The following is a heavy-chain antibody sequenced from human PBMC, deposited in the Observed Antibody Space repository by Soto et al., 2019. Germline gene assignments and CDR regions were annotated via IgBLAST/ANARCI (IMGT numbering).Heavy chain of an antibody. D-gene: IGHD1-1*01. CDR2: IIPILGIA. CDR1: GGTFSSYT. J-gene: IGHJ4*02. Sequence: QVQLVQSGAEVKKPGSSVKVSCKASGGTFSSYTISWVRQAPGQGLEWMGRIIPILGIANYAQKFQGRVTMTADKSTSTAYMELSSLSSEDTAVYYCAREQGWFDYWGQGTLVTVSS. V-gene: IGHV1-69*02. CDR3: AREQGWFDY.